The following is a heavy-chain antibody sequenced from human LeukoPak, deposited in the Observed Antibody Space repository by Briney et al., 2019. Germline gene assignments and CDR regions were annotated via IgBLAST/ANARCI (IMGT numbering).Heavy chain of an antibody. CDR2: IYWDDDK. J-gene: IGHJ4*02. CDR3: AHRLDCSGGSCSSFDY. Sequence: SGPTLVNPTQTLTLTCTFSGFSLSTSGVGVGWIRQPPGEALEWLALIYWDDDKRYSPSLKSRLTITKDTSKNQVVLTMTNMDPVDTATYYCAHRLDCSGGSCSSFDYWGQGTLVTVSS. V-gene: IGHV2-5*02. D-gene: IGHD2-15*01. CDR1: GFSLSTSGVG.